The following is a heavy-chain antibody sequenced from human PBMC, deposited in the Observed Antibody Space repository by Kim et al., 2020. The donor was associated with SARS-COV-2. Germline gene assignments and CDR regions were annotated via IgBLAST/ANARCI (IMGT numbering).Heavy chain of an antibody. J-gene: IGHJ5*02. CDR2: ISAYNGNT. V-gene: IGHV1-18*04. Sequence: ASVKVSCKASGYTFTSYGISWVRQAPGQGLEWMGWISAYNGNTNYAQKLQGRVTMTTDTSTSTAYMELRSLRSDDTAVYYCARDGALRYFDWFNSAAGWFDPWGQGTLVTVSS. CDR1: GYTFTSYG. D-gene: IGHD3-9*01. CDR3: ARDGALRYFDWFNSAAGWFDP.